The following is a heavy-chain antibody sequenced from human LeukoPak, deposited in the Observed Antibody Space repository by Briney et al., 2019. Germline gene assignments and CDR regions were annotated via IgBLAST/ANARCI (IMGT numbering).Heavy chain of an antibody. CDR2: IKQDGSEK. CDR1: GFTFSSYW. CDR3: ARSISGWYDDYFDY. D-gene: IGHD6-19*01. J-gene: IGHJ4*02. V-gene: IGHV3-7*01. Sequence: GGSLRLSCAASGFTFSSYWMSWVRQAPGKGLEWVANIKQDGSEKYYVDSVKGRFTVSRDNAKNSLYLQMNSLRAEDTAVYYCARSISGWYDDYFDYWGQGTLVTVSS.